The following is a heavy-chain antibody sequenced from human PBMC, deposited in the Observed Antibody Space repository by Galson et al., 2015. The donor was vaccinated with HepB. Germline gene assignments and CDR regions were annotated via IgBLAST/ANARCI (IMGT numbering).Heavy chain of an antibody. D-gene: IGHD3-16*01. J-gene: IGHJ6*03. V-gene: IGHV3-11*01. CDR3: SREGIQGLMSRGGYYYYYYMDV. CDR1: GFSFSDYH. CDR2: ISSSGTTI. Sequence: SLRLSCAASGFSFSDYHMTWIRQAPGKGLEWVSYISSSGTTIYYTDSVRGRFTISRDNAKNSVTLQMNSLGAEDTAVYYCSREGIQGLMSRGGYYYYYYMDVWGKGTTVIVSS.